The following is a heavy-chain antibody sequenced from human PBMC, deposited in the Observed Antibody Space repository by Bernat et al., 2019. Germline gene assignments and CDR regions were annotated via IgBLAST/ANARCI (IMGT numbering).Heavy chain of an antibody. V-gene: IGHV4-39*01. CDR2: IYYSGST. D-gene: IGHD2-15*01. J-gene: IGHJ4*02. CDR1: GCSISSSSYY. Sequence: QLQLQEAGPGLVKPSETLSLTCTGAGCSISSSSYYWGGIRQPPGKGLEWIGSIYYSGSTYYNPSLKSRVTISVDTSKNQFSLKLSSVTAADTAVYYCARNYEGCSGGSCYLHFDYWGQGTLVTVSS. CDR3: ARNYEGCSGGSCYLHFDY.